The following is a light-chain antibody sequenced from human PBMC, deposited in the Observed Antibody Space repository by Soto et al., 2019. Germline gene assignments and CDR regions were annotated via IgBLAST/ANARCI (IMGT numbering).Light chain of an antibody. J-gene: IGKJ1*01. CDR3: QQSYTTHRT. V-gene: IGKV1-39*01. Sequence: DIQMTQSPSSLSASVGDRVTITCRASQSISSYLNWYQQKPGKAPKLLIYAASSLQSGVPSRFSGSGSGTDFTLIISSLQPEDFTTYYCQQSYTTHRTFGQGTKVEIK. CDR1: QSISSY. CDR2: AAS.